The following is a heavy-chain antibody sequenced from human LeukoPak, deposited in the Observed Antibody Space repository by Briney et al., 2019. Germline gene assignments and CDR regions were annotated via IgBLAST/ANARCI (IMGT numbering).Heavy chain of an antibody. J-gene: IGHJ4*02. V-gene: IGHV1-2*02. Sequence: ASVKVSCKASGYTFTGYYMHWVRQAPGQGLEWMGWINPNSGGTNYAQKFQGRVTMTRDTSISTAYMELSRLRSDDRAVYYCAGGGEGGYSSSSFDYWGQGTLVTVSS. CDR3: AGGGEGGYSSSSFDY. CDR2: INPNSGGT. D-gene: IGHD6-13*01. CDR1: GYTFTGYY.